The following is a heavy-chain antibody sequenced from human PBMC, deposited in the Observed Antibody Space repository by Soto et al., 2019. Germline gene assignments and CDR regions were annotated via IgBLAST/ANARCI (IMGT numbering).Heavy chain of an antibody. V-gene: IGHV4-31*11. CDR3: ARGPFFWSGYFSWFDP. D-gene: IGHD3-3*01. Sequence: SETLSLTCAVSGGSISSGGYSWSWIRQPPGKGLEWIGYIYYSGSTYYNPSLKSRVTISVDTSKNQFSLKLSSVTAADTAVYYCARGPFFWSGYFSWFDPWGQGTLVTAPQ. CDR1: GGSISSGGYS. CDR2: IYYSGST. J-gene: IGHJ5*02.